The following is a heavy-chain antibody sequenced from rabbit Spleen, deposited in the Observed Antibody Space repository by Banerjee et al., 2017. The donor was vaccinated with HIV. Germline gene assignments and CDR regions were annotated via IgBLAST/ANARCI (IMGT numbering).Heavy chain of an antibody. CDR2: IYAGSSGST. CDR1: GFSFSSSYY. V-gene: IGHV1S40*01. D-gene: IGHD4-1*01. Sequence: QSLEESGGDLVKPGASLTLTCTAFGFSFSSSYYMCWVRQAPGKGLEWIACIYAGSSGSTYYASWAKGRFTISKTSSTTVTLQMTSLTAADTATYFCARDLAGAIGWNFYLWGPGTLVTVS. J-gene: IGHJ4*01. CDR3: ARDLAGAIGWNFYL.